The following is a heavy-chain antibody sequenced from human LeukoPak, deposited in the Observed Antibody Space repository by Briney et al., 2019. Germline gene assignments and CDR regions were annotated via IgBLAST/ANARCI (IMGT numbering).Heavy chain of an antibody. CDR1: GFTCDDYD. D-gene: IGHD2-2*01. Sequence: PAVNLSRSCAASGFTCDDYDMSWLRQAPGNGLEGVSDLNCSGGSTGYADSVKGPFTISRDNGKNYLYLHMNSLRAKDTDLYSCYTSPSLSRPRGRDMDVWGKGTTVTVSS. CDR2: LNCSGGST. J-gene: IGHJ6*03. CDR3: YTSPSLSRPRGRDMDV. V-gene: IGHV3-20*04.